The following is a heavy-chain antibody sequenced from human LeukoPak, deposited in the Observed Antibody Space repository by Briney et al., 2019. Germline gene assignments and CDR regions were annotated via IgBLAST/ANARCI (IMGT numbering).Heavy chain of an antibody. V-gene: IGHV3-21*01. D-gene: IGHD2-2*01. CDR2: ISSSSSSI. J-gene: IGHJ4*02. CDR1: GFTFRSYT. CDR3: ARGFCTSTSCYGSY. Sequence: GGSLRLSCAASGFTFRSYTMNWVRQAPGKGLEWVSSISSSSSSIYYADSVKGRFTISRDNAKKSLYLQMNSLRAEDTAKYYCARGFCTSTSCYGSYWGQGTLVTVSS.